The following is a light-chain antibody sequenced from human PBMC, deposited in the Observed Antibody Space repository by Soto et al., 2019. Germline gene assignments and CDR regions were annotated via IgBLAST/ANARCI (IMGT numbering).Light chain of an antibody. V-gene: IGKV1-5*03. J-gene: IGKJ1*01. Sequence: DIQMTQSPSTLSASVGDRVTITCRASQSISSWLAWYQQQPGKAPKLLIYKASRVESGVPSRFSVSGSGTEFTLTISSLQPDDFATYYCQQYNSYRTFGQGTKVEIK. CDR3: QQYNSYRT. CDR1: QSISSW. CDR2: KAS.